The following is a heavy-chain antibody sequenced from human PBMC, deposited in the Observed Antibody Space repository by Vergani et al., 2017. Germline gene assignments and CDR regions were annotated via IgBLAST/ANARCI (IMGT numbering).Heavy chain of an antibody. J-gene: IGHJ4*02. D-gene: IGHD3-10*01. V-gene: IGHV3-23*01. CDR2: ISSNGGST. CDR1: GFTFSSYA. CDR3: VKGDQECYGSGSCNLDY. Sequence: EVQLLESGGGLVQPGGSLRLSCAASGFTFSSYAMSWVRQAPGKGLEWVSAISSNGGSTYYADSVKGRFTISRDNSKNTLYLQMSSLRAEDTAVYYCVKGDQECYGSGSCNLDYWGQGTLVTVSS.